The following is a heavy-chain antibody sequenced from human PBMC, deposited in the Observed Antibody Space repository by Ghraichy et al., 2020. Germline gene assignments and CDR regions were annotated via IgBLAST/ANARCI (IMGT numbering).Heavy chain of an antibody. D-gene: IGHD5-24*01. CDR2: IKQDGSEK. J-gene: IGHJ3*02. CDR3: ARVIRWLHAAFDI. Sequence: GGSLRLSCAASGFTFSSYWMSWVRQAPGKGLEWVANIKQDGSEKYYVDSVKGRFTISRDNAKNSLYLQMNSLRAEDTAVYYCARVIRWLHAAFDIWGQGTMVTVSS. CDR1: GFTFSSYW. V-gene: IGHV3-7*03.